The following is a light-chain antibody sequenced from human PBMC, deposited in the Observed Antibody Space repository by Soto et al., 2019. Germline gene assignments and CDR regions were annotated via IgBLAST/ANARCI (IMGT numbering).Light chain of an antibody. CDR1: QSVLYSSNNKNY. V-gene: IGKV4-1*01. J-gene: IGKJ1*01. Sequence: DIVMTQSPDSLAVSLGERATINCKSSQSVLYSSNNKNYLAWYQQKPGQPPKLLIYWASTRESGVPDRFSGSESGSDFTLTFISLKAEDVAVYYCQQYYSTPQTFGQGTKVEIK. CDR3: QQYYSTPQT. CDR2: WAS.